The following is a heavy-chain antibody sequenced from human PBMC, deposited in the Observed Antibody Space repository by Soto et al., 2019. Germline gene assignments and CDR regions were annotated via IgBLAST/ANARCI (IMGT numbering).Heavy chain of an antibody. CDR2: ISSSSSTK. V-gene: IGHV3-48*01. CDR3: ARDIDG. J-gene: IGHJ4*02. Sequence: GGALRLSCAASGFPFSSYIMNWVRQAPGKGLEWVSYISSSSSTKFYADSVKGRFTISRDNARNSLYLQMNSLRAEDTAVYYCARDIDGGGQGTLVTVSS. CDR1: GFPFSSYI. D-gene: IGHD2-15*01.